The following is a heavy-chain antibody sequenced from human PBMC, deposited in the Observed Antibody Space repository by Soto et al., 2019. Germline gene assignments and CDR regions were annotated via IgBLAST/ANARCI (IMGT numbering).Heavy chain of an antibody. Sequence: ASVKVSCKASGYTFTGYYMHWVRQAPGQGLEWMGWINPNSGGTNYAQKFQGWVTMTRDTSISTAYMELSRLRSDDTAVYYCARAVPLSPDSSGWYNWFDPWGQGTLVTVSS. J-gene: IGHJ5*02. D-gene: IGHD6-19*01. V-gene: IGHV1-2*04. CDR1: GYTFTGYY. CDR3: ARAVPLSPDSSGWYNWFDP. CDR2: INPNSGGT.